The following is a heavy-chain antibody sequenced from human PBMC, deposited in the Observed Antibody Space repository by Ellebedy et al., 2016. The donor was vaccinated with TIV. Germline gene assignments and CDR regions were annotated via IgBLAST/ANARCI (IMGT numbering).Heavy chain of an antibody. CDR1: GFTFSSYG. CDR3: ARGPLTTVHY. J-gene: IGHJ4*02. D-gene: IGHD4-17*01. CDR2: ISYDGYNK. V-gene: IGHV3-30*03. Sequence: GESLKISCAASGFTFSSYGMHWVRQAPGKGLEWVAVISYDGYNKYYADSVKGRFTISRDNSKTTLYLQMNSLTAEDTAVYYCARGPLTTVHYWGQGTLVTVSS.